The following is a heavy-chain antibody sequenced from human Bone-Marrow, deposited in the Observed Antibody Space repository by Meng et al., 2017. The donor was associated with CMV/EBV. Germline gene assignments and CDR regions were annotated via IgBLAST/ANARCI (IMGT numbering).Heavy chain of an antibody. V-gene: IGHV3-23*03. D-gene: IGHD3-10*01. Sequence: GESLKISCAASVFTFSSYAMSWVRQAPGKGLEWVAAIYIGSSIIIYGDSVKGRFTISRDDSKNTLYLQMSSLTAEDTAVYYCAKSYFGSGNYYNCPGYFYYWVQGTLVTVSS. CDR1: VFTFSSYA. CDR3: AKSYFGSGNYYNCPGYFYY. J-gene: IGHJ4*02. CDR2: IYIGSSII.